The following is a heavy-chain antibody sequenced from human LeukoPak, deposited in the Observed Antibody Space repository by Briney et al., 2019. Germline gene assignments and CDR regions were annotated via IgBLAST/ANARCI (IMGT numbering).Heavy chain of an antibody. CDR1: GFTFDDYA. Sequence: PGGSLRLSCAASGFTFDDYAMHWVRQAPGKGLEWVSGISWNSGSIGYADSVKGRFTISRDNAKNSLYLQMNSLRAEDTALYYCAKDWGGSYYRYFDYWGQGTLVTVSS. D-gene: IGHD1-26*01. CDR2: ISWNSGSI. V-gene: IGHV3-9*01. J-gene: IGHJ4*02. CDR3: AKDWGGSYYRYFDY.